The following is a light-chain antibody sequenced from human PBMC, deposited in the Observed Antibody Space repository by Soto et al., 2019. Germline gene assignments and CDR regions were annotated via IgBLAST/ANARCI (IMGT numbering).Light chain of an antibody. CDR2: AAS. Sequence: DIQMTQSPSSLSASVGDRVTITCRASQSISSYLNWYQQKPGKAPKFLIYAASSLQSGVPSRFTGSGSGTDFTLTISSLQPEDFATYYCQQSHSTPITFGGGTKVDI. CDR3: QQSHSTPIT. CDR1: QSISSY. J-gene: IGKJ4*01. V-gene: IGKV1-39*01.